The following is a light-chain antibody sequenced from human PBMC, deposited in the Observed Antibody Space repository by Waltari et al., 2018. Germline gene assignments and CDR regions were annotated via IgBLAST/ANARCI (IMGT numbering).Light chain of an antibody. V-gene: IGKV2-30*01. CDR2: QVS. CDR1: QSLVNSAGKTY. J-gene: IGKJ1*01. CDR3: MEGLNWPWT. Sequence: SPLSLPVTLGQPASISCTSSQSLVNSAGKTYLNWFHQRPGRSPRRLIYQVSNRDSGVPDRFSGSGSGSDFTLTISRVEAEDVGVYYCMEGLNWPWTFGQGTKVEIK.